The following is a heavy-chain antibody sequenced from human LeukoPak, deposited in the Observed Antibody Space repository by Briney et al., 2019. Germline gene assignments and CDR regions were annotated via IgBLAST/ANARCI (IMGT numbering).Heavy chain of an antibody. CDR3: ARDTGYCTGGSCWYFDH. Sequence: ASVKVSCKASGYTFTDYYMHWVRQAPGQGLEWMGWINLNSGDTNFAQRFQGRVTMTRDTSISTAYMDLSRLISDDTAVYYCARDTGYCTGGSCWYFDHWGQGTLVTVSS. CDR1: GYTFTDYY. CDR2: INLNSGDT. V-gene: IGHV1-2*02. J-gene: IGHJ4*02. D-gene: IGHD2-15*01.